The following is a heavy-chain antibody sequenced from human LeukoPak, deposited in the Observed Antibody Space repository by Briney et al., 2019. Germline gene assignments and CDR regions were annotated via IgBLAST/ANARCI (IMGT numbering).Heavy chain of an antibody. CDR3: AKTPSRRHCSSTSCFFDY. CDR2: ISGSGGST. D-gene: IGHD2-2*01. CDR1: GFTFSSYA. V-gene: IGHV3-23*01. J-gene: IGHJ4*02. Sequence: GGSLRLSCAASGFTFSSYAMSWVRQAPGKGLEWVSAISGSGGSTYYADSVKGRFTISRDNSKNTLYLQMNSLRAEDTAVYYCAKTPSRRHCSSTSCFFDYWGQGTLVTVSS.